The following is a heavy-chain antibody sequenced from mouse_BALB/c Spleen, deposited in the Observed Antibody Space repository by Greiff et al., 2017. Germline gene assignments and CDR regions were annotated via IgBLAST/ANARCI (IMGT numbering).Heavy chain of an antibody. V-gene: IGHV7-3*02. CDR1: GFTFTDYY. Sequence: EVHLVESGGGLVQPGGSLRLSCATSGFTFTDYYMCWVRQPPGKALEWLGFIRNKANGYTTEYSASVKGRFTISRDNYQSILYLQMNTLSAEDSATYYCARDSYGYYYAMDYWGQGTSVTVSS. CDR3: ARDSYGYYYAMDY. J-gene: IGHJ4*01. D-gene: IGHD2-12*01. CDR2: IRNKANGYTT.